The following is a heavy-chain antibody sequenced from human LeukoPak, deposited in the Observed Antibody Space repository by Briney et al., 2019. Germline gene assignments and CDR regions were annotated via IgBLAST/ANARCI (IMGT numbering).Heavy chain of an antibody. J-gene: IGHJ4*02. CDR1: GFTVSSNY. CDR3: ARDLDGPSLGGFDY. V-gene: IGHV3-53*01. D-gene: IGHD3-16*01. Sequence: GGSLRLSCAASGFTVSSNYMSWVRQAPGKGLEWVSVIYSGGSTYYADSVKGRFTISRDNSKNTLYLQMNSLRAEDTAVYYCARDLDGPSLGGFDYWGQGTLVTVSS. CDR2: IYSGGST.